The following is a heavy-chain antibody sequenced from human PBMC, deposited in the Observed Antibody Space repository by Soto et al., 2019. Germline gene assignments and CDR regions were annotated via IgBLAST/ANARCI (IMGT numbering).Heavy chain of an antibody. V-gene: IGHV3-21*01. D-gene: IGHD5-18*01. Sequence: PGGSLRLSCAASGFTFSSYSMNWVRQAPGKGLEWVSSISSSSSYIYYADSVKGRFTISRDNAKNSLYLQMNSLRAEDTAVYYCARDNVNTAMIRGQYRFYYYGMDVWGQGTTVTVSS. J-gene: IGHJ6*02. CDR2: ISSSSSYI. CDR1: GFTFSSYS. CDR3: ARDNVNTAMIRGQYRFYYYGMDV.